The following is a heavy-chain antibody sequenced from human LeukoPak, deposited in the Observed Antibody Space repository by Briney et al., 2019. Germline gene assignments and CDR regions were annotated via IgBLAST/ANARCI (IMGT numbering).Heavy chain of an antibody. CDR3: ARDGTVVTSNYYFDY. Sequence: GRSLRLSCAASGFTFSSYAMHWVRQAPGKGLEWGAVISYDGSNKYYADSVKGRFTISRDNSKNTLYLQMNSLRAEDTAVYYCARDGTVVTSNYYFDYWGQGTLVTVSS. D-gene: IGHD4-23*01. J-gene: IGHJ4*02. CDR1: GFTFSSYA. V-gene: IGHV3-30*04. CDR2: ISYDGSNK.